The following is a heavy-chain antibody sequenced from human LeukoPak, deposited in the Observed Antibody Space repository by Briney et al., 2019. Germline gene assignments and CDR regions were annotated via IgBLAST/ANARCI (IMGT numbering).Heavy chain of an antibody. Sequence: GASVKVSCKASVYAFTTYDINWVRQATGQGPEWIGWMNPNSGNTGYTQNFQGRVTMTRSTSISTAYMELSSLKSEDTAVYYCARGRGSGHKENWFDPWGLGTLVTVSS. CDR1: VYAFTTYD. J-gene: IGHJ5*02. V-gene: IGHV1-8*01. CDR2: MNPNSGNT. CDR3: ARGRGSGHKENWFDP. D-gene: IGHD6-19*01.